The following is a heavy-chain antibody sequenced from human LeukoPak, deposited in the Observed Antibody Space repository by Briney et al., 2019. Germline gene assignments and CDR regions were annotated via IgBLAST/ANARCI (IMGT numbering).Heavy chain of an antibody. D-gene: IGHD3-10*01. CDR1: GGSISIYY. CDR2: IYYSGST. CDR3: ARQESRGPYYGMDA. Sequence: SETLSLPCTVSGGSISIYYWSWIRQPPGKGLEWIGYIYYSGSTNYNPSLKSRVTISVDTSKNQFSLKLSSVTAADTAVYYCARQESRGPYYGMDAWGQGTTVTVSS. J-gene: IGHJ6*02. V-gene: IGHV4-59*08.